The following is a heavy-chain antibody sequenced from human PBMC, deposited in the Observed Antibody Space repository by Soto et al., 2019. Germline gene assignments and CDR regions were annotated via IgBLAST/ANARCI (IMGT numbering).Heavy chain of an antibody. Sequence: ASVKVSCKASGGTFSSYAISWVRQAPGQGLEWMGGIIPIFGTANYAQKFQGRVTITADKSTSTAYMELSGLRSEDTAVYYCARSADLAYCSGGSCYWSWFDPWGQGTLVTVSS. CDR3: ARSADLAYCSGGSCYWSWFDP. CDR1: GGTFSSYA. D-gene: IGHD2-15*01. CDR2: IIPIFGTA. V-gene: IGHV1-69*06. J-gene: IGHJ5*02.